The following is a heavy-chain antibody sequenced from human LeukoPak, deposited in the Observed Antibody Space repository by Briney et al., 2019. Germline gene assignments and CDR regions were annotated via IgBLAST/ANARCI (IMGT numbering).Heavy chain of an antibody. J-gene: IGHJ4*02. CDR2: ISGSGGST. V-gene: IGHV3-23*01. Sequence: GGSLRLSCVASGFTFSNYAMSWVRQTQGKGLEWVSSISGSGGSTHYADSVKGRFTISRDNSKNILYLQMNSLRAEDTAVYYCAKDWMSTIINYFDYWGQGTLVTVSS. CDR1: GFTFSNYA. CDR3: AKDWMSTIINYFDY. D-gene: IGHD5-12*01.